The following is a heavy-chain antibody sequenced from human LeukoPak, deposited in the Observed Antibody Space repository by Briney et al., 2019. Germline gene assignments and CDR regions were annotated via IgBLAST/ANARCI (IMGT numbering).Heavy chain of an antibody. CDR2: INGEGSRI. CDR1: GFNLRTYW. D-gene: IGHD3-22*01. V-gene: IGHV3-74*01. J-gene: IGHJ3*02. CDR3: AKTGGYFDSTDYYRPDVFDI. Sequence: HPGGSLRLSCAVTGFNLRTYWIHWVRHSPGRGLEWVARINGEGSRISYADSVRGRFTISRDNAKNTAYLQMNSLRAEDTALYYCAKTGGYFDSTDYYRPDVFDIWGQGTMVTVSS.